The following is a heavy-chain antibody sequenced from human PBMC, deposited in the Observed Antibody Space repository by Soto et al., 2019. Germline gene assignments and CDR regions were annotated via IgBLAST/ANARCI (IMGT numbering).Heavy chain of an antibody. CDR2: IIPIFGTA. V-gene: IGHV1-69*13. J-gene: IGHJ6*02. CDR3: ANGVEATATPYYYCCMDV. CDR1: GGTFSSYA. Sequence: SVKVSCKASGGTFSSYAISWVRQAPGQGLEWMGGIIPIFGTANYAQKFQGRVTITADESTSTAYMELSSLRSEDTAVYYCANGVEATATPYYYCCMDVWGQGTTVTVSS. D-gene: IGHD1-26*01.